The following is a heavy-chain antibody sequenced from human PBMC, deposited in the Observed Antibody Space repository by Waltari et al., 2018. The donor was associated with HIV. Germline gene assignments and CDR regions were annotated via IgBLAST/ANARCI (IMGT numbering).Heavy chain of an antibody. Sequence: GYIFSNYYMHWVRQAPGQGLEWMGIINLSGGTSTYAPRFQGRVTMTRDTSTSTVYMEVSSLRSEDTAVYYCAREPTGGKMDYWGQGTLVTVSS. V-gene: IGHV1-46*01. CDR1: GYIFSNYY. J-gene: IGHJ4*02. D-gene: IGHD2-15*01. CDR3: AREPTGGKMDY. CDR2: INLSGGTS.